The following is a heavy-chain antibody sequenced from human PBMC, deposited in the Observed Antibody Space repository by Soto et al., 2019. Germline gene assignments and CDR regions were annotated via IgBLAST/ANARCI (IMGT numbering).Heavy chain of an antibody. Sequence: GESLKISCEVSGYTLTNYWIGWVRQMPGKGLEWMAIIHPADSDTRYSPSFQGQVTISADKSISTAYLQWSSLKASDTAMYYCVRPDSSGYYVYWGQGTLVTVSS. CDR1: GYTLTNYW. D-gene: IGHD3-22*01. V-gene: IGHV5-51*01. J-gene: IGHJ4*02. CDR2: IHPADSDT. CDR3: VRPDSSGYYVY.